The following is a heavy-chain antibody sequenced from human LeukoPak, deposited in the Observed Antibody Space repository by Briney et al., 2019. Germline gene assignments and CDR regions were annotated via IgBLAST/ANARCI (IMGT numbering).Heavy chain of an antibody. CDR2: IYYSGST. CDR3: ARSPYGDYDSSWFDP. CDR1: GFTFSSYS. V-gene: IGHV4-30-4*08. J-gene: IGHJ5*02. Sequence: LRLSCAASGFTFSSYSMNWVRQPPGKGLEWIGYIYYSGSTYYNPSLKSRVTISVDTSKNQFSLKLSSVTAADTAVYYCARSPYGDYDSSWFDPWGQGTLVTVSS. D-gene: IGHD4-17*01.